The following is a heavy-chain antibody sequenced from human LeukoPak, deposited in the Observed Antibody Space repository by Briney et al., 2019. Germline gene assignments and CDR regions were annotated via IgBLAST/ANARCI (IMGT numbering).Heavy chain of an antibody. V-gene: IGHV3-53*01. Sequence: GGSLRLSCAASGFTVSSNYMSWVRQAPGKGLEWVSIIYSGGSTYYADSVKGRFTISRDNSKNTLYLQMNSLRAEDTAVYYCVRGDYGDYTLFDYWGQGTLVTVSS. D-gene: IGHD4-17*01. J-gene: IGHJ4*02. CDR3: VRGDYGDYTLFDY. CDR1: GFTVSSNY. CDR2: IYSGGST.